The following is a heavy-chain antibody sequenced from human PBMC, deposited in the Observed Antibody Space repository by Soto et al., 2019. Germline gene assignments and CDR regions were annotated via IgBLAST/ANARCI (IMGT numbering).Heavy chain of an antibody. CDR1: GYTVNNGHYF. CDR2: IYFTGST. D-gene: IGHD2-15*01. J-gene: IGHJ5*02. V-gene: IGHV4-30-4*02. Sequence: PSSTXSLTCTFCGYTVNNGHYFLRWIRQSPGKGLEWLGYIYFTGSTYYSPSLKSRLHISMDKSKNQFSLEMTSVTVADTAVYFCARGAVVDVVDDFQRELDPWGQGLLVNV. CDR3: ARGAVVDVVDDFQRELDP.